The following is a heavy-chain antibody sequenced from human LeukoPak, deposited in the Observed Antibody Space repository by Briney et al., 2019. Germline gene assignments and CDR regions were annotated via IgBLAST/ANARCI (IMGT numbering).Heavy chain of an antibody. J-gene: IGHJ5*02. D-gene: IGHD2-15*01. Sequence: PSETLSLTCTVSGGSISSSNYYWGWIRQPPGKGLEWIGSIYYSGSTHYNPSLKSRVTISVDTSKNQFSLKLSSVTAADTAVYYCARNESVVVVAPATLRYNYFDPWGRGTLVTVSS. CDR2: IYYSGST. CDR1: GGSISSSNYY. V-gene: IGHV4-39*01. CDR3: ARNESVVVVAPATLRYNYFDP.